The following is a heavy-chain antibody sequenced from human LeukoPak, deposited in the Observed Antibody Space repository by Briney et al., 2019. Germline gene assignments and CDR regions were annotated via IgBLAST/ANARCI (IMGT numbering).Heavy chain of an antibody. Sequence: GGSLRLSCAASGVIFNNFAFHWVRQAPGKGLEWVSTIYTGGNTYYAASVKGRFTISRDFSKNTVFLHMNSLRAEDTAMYYCARGDDSGYYDYFDYWGQGALVTVSS. D-gene: IGHD3-22*01. CDR3: ARGDDSGYYDYFDY. J-gene: IGHJ4*02. CDR1: GVIFNNFA. CDR2: IYTGGNT. V-gene: IGHV3-53*01.